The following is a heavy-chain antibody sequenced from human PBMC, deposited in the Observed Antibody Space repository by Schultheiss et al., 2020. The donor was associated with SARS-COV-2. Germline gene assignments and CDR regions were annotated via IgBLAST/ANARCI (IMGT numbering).Heavy chain of an antibody. J-gene: IGHJ6*03. CDR3: ATQGRVPPNKYYYYMDV. CDR2: ISYDGSNT. Sequence: GGSLRLSCAASGFTFSSYAMHWVRQAPGKGLEWVAVISYDGSNTYYAGSVKGRFTISRDNSKNTLYLQMNSLRAEDTAVYYCATQGRVPPNKYYYYMDVWGKGTTVTVSS. D-gene: IGHD1/OR15-1a*01. V-gene: IGHV3-30*04. CDR1: GFTFSSYA.